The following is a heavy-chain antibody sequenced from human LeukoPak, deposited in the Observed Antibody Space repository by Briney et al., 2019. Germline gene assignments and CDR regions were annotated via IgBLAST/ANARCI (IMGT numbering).Heavy chain of an antibody. CDR3: ARGGWKEWLLLRN. CDR2: INPNSGGT. V-gene: IGHV1-2*02. J-gene: IGHJ4*02. Sequence: ASVKVSCKASGYTFTGYYMHWVRQAPGQGLEWMGWINPNSGGTNYAQEFQGRVTMTRDTSISTAYMELSRLRSDDTAVYYCARGGWKEWLLLRNWGQGTLVTVSS. D-gene: IGHD3-22*01. CDR1: GYTFTGYY.